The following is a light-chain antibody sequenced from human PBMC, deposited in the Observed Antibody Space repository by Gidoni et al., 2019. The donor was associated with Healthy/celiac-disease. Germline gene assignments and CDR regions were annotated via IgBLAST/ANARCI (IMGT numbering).Light chain of an antibody. CDR2: GAS. Sequence: DIVLTQSPGTLSLSPGDRDTLSCRASQSVSSSYLAWYQQKPGQAPRPLSYGASSRATGIPARFSGSGSGTDFTLTTSRLEPEDFAVYYCQQHGSSPPVTFGGGTKVEIK. V-gene: IGKV3-20*01. J-gene: IGKJ4*02. CDR3: QQHGSSPPVT. CDR1: QSVSSSY.